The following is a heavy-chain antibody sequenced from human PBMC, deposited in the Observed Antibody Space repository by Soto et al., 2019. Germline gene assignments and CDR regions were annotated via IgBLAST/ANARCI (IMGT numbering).Heavy chain of an antibody. CDR2: ISYDGSNK. V-gene: IGHV3-30-3*01. J-gene: IGHJ6*02. CDR1: GFTFSSYA. D-gene: IGHD2-21*02. Sequence: QVQLVESGGGVVQPGRSLRLSCAASGFTFSSYAMHWVRQAPGKGLEWVAVISYDGSNKYYADSVKGRFTISRDNSKNTLYLQMTSLRAEDTAVYYCAREGGYSSLIYYYYGMDVWGQGTTVTVSS. CDR3: AREGGYSSLIYYYYGMDV.